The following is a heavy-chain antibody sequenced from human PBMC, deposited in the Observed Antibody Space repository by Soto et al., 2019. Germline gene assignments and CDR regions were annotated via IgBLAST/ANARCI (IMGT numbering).Heavy chain of an antibody. V-gene: IGHV3-30*18. CDR3: AKDCVAVRPYYFDH. CDR1: GFTFRSYG. CDR2: ISYDGTKT. J-gene: IGHJ4*02. D-gene: IGHD2-21*01. Sequence: QVHLGESGGGVVQPGRSLRLSCAASGFTFRSYGMHWVRQAPGKGLEWVAGISYDGTKTYYGDSVKGRFTISRDNSKNTLYLQMQSLRTEDTGVYYCAKDCVAVRPYYFDHWGQGTLVTVSS.